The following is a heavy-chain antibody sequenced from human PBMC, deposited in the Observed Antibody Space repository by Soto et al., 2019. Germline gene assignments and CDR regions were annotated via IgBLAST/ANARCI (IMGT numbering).Heavy chain of an antibody. Sequence: GGSLRLSCAVSGFTFRTYDMHWVRQAPGKGLEWVAVVSYDATYENYADSVKGRFTVSRDNSKSTLYLQMNSLRGEDTAVYYCAKVSISKSSAVTFDSWGRGTLVTVSS. V-gene: IGHV3-30*18. CDR3: AKVSISKSSAVTFDS. D-gene: IGHD2-15*01. J-gene: IGHJ4*02. CDR1: GFTFRTYD. CDR2: VSYDATYE.